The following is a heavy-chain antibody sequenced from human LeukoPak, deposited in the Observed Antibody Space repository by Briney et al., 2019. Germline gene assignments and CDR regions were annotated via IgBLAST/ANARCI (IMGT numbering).Heavy chain of an antibody. V-gene: IGHV1-24*01. CDR2: FDPEDGET. CDR1: GYTLTELS. CDR3: ARGGYNYEGCFDY. D-gene: IGHD5-24*01. J-gene: IGHJ4*02. Sequence: ASVKVSCKVSGYTLTELSMHWVRQAPGKGLEWMGGFDPEDGETIYAQKFQGRVTITADESTSTAYMELSSLRSEDTAVYYCARGGYNYEGCFDYWGQGTLVTVSS.